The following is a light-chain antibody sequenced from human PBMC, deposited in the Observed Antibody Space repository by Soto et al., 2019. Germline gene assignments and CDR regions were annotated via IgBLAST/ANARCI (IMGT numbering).Light chain of an antibody. J-gene: IGKJ1*01. V-gene: IGKV3-15*01. Sequence: EIVMTPSPATLAVSPWEGATLSRRASQSVSSDLAWYHQKPGQAPRLLIYGASTRATGIPARFSGSGSGTEFTLTINSLQSEDFAVYYCQQYNNWPRTFGQGTKVDTK. CDR3: QQYNNWPRT. CDR1: QSVSSD. CDR2: GAS.